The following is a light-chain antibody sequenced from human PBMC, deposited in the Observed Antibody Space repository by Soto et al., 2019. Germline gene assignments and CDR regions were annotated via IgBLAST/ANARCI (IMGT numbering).Light chain of an antibody. CDR1: SSDVGGYNY. J-gene: IGLJ1*01. Sequence: QSVLTQPASVSGSPRQSITISCTGTSSDVGGYNYVSWYQQHPGKAPKLMIYQVSNRPSGVPNRFSGSKSGNTASLTISGLQAEDEADYYCSSYTSSNTFYVFGTGTKVTVL. CDR3: SSYTSSNTFYV. CDR2: QVS. V-gene: IGLV2-14*01.